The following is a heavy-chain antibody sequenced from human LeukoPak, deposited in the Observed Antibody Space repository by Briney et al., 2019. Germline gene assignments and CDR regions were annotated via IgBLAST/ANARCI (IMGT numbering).Heavy chain of an antibody. J-gene: IGHJ6*04. CDR2: IYHSGST. CDR1: GYSISSGYY. V-gene: IGHV4-38-2*02. D-gene: IGHD5-18*01. Sequence: SETLSLTCTVSGYSISSGYYWGWIRQPPGKGLEWIGSIYHSGSTYYNPSLKSRVTISVDTSKNQFSLKRSSVTAADTAVYYCARVGYSYGFVDVWGKGTTVTVSS. CDR3: ARVGYSYGFVDV.